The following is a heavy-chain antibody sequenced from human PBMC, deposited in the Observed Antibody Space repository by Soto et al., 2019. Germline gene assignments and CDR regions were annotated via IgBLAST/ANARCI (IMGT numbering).Heavy chain of an antibody. V-gene: IGHV4-34*01. CDR2: INHSGST. CDR3: AQGDWYHDYYYGMDI. D-gene: IGHD2-21*02. J-gene: IGHJ6*02. Sequence: PSEALSLTCAVYGGSFIGYYWSWFRQPPWKGLEWIGEINHSGSTNYNPSLKSRVTISVDTSKNQFSLKLSSVTAADTAVYYCAQGDWYHDYYYGMDIWGQGTTVTVSS. CDR1: GGSFIGYY.